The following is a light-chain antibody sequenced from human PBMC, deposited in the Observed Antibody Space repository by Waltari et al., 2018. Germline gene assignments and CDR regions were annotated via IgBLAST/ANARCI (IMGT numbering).Light chain of an antibody. J-gene: IGLJ2*01. CDR3: SSQTRDGVVL. CDR2: DVT. CDR1: SSAVGASDY. V-gene: IGLV2-14*03. Sequence: QSALTQPASVSGSPGQSITISCTGTSSAVGASDYVSWFQQHPGTAPQVIIYDVTNRPSGVPHRFSGSKSANTVSLTISGLQAEDEADYYCSSQTRDGVVLFGGGTKVTVL.